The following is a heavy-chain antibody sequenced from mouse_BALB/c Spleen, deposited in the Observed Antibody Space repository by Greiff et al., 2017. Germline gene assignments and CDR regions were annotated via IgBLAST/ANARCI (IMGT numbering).Heavy chain of an antibody. CDR2: IYPGNSDT. CDR3: TRSVSTMIAWFAY. D-gene: IGHD2-4*01. V-gene: IGHV1-5*01. J-gene: IGHJ3*01. CDR1: GYSFTSYW. Sequence: VQLQQSGTVLARPGASVKMSCKASGYSFTSYWMHWVKQRPGQGLEWIGAIYPGNSDTSYNQKFKGKAKLTAVTSASTAYMELSSLTNEDSAVYYCTRSVSTMIAWFAYWGQGTLVTVSA.